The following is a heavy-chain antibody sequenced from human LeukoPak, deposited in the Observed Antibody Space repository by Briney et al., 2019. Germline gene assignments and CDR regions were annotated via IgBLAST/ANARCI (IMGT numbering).Heavy chain of an antibody. CDR3: ARVGTAMGPNAFDI. V-gene: IGHV1-8*03. Sequence: ASVKVSCKASGYTFTSYDINWVRQATAQGLEWMGWMNPNNGKTGYTQKCQGRVTITTNNSISTAYLGLRSLRYEDTAVYYCARVGTAMGPNAFDIWGQGTMVTVSS. D-gene: IGHD5-18*01. CDR1: GYTFTSYD. CDR2: MNPNNGKT. J-gene: IGHJ3*02.